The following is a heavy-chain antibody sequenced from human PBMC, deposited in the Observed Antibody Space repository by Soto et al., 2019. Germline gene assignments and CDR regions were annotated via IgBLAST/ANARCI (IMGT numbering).Heavy chain of an antibody. J-gene: IGHJ6*02. CDR1: GGSISSSSYY. CDR2: TYYSGST. Sequence: QLQLQESGPGLVKPSETLSLTCTVSGGSISSSSYYWGWIRQPPGKGLEWIGSTYYSGSTYYNPSLRSRVTISVDTSKNQFSLKLSSVTAADTAVYYCARRRYYYDSSGYGMDVWGQGTTVTVSS. V-gene: IGHV4-39*01. CDR3: ARRRYYYDSSGYGMDV. D-gene: IGHD3-22*01.